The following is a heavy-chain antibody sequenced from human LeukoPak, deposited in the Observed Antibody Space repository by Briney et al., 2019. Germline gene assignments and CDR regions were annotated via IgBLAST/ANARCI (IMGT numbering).Heavy chain of an antibody. Sequence: ASVKVSCKASGYTFTSYDINWVRQATGQGLEWMGWINPNSGGTNYAQKFQGRVTMTRDTSISTAYMELSRLRSDDTAVYYCARLGALLWFGESAPMFFDYWGQGTLVTVSS. CDR3: ARLGALLWFGESAPMFFDY. CDR1: GYTFTSYD. D-gene: IGHD3-10*01. CDR2: INPNSGGT. V-gene: IGHV1-2*02. J-gene: IGHJ4*02.